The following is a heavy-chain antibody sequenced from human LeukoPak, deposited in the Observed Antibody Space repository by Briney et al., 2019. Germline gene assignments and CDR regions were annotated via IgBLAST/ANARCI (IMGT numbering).Heavy chain of an antibody. CDR1: GFTFSSYG. J-gene: IGHJ6*03. V-gene: IGHV3-33*01. CDR2: IWYDGSNK. Sequence: PGGSLRLSCAASGFTFSSYGMHWVRQAPGKGLEWVAVIWYDGSNKYYADSVKGRFTISRDNSKNTLYLQMNSLRAEDTAVYYCARAPYDFWSGYNYYYMDVWGKGTTVTVSS. CDR3: ARAPYDFWSGYNYYYMDV. D-gene: IGHD3-3*01.